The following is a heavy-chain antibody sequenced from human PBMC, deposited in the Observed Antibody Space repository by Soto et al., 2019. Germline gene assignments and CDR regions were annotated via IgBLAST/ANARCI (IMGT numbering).Heavy chain of an antibody. V-gene: IGHV3-9*01. D-gene: IGHD3-3*01. CDR2: ISWNSGSI. CDR1: GFTFDDYA. J-gene: IGHJ6*02. CDR3: AKDIGGSPGGDYYYYYGMDV. Sequence: PGGSLRLSXAASGFTFDDYAMHWVRQAPGKGLEWVSGISWNSGSIGYADSVKGRFTISRDNAKNSLYLQMNSLRAEDTALYYCAKDIGGSPGGDYYYYYGMDVWGQGTTVTVSS.